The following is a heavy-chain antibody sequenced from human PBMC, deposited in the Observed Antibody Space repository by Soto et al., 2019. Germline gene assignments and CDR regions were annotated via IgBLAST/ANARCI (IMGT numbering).Heavy chain of an antibody. J-gene: IGHJ5*01. V-gene: IGHV3-21*02. D-gene: IGHD2-2*01. Sequence: EVQLVESGGGLVKPGGSLRLSCAASGFTFSRYGMNWLRQAPGKGLEWFASISSSTSYVYYADSVKGRFSTSRDNAKNILYLEMYGLRTEDTAVYYCARDPSEGRVGNWFESWGQGTLVTVSS. CDR3: ARDPSEGRVGNWFES. CDR1: GFTFSRYG. CDR2: ISSSTSYV.